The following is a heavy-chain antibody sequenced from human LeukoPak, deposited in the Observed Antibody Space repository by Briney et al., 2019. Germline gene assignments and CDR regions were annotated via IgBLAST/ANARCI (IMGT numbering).Heavy chain of an antibody. CDR2: ISAYNGNT. CDR3: AATRFSGSYFGPDAFDI. V-gene: IGHV1-18*01. CDR1: GYTFTSYS. Sequence: ASVKVSCKASGYTFTSYSISWVRQAPGQGLEWMGWISAYNGNTNYAQKLQGRVTMTTDTSTSTAYMELRSLRSDDTAVYYCAATRFSGSYFGPDAFDIWGQGTMVTVSS. D-gene: IGHD1-26*01. J-gene: IGHJ3*02.